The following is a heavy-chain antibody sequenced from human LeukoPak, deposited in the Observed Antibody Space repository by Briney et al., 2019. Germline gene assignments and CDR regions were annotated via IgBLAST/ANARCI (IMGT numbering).Heavy chain of an antibody. Sequence: SETLSLTCTVSGGSISSSSYYWGWIRQPPGKGLEWIGYIYYSGSTYYNPSLKSRVTISVDTSKNQFSLKLSSVTAADTAVYYCARDEYLDYWGQGTLVTVSS. CDR3: ARDEYLDY. D-gene: IGHD2-2*02. J-gene: IGHJ4*02. V-gene: IGHV4-39*07. CDR2: IYYSGST. CDR1: GGSISSSSYY.